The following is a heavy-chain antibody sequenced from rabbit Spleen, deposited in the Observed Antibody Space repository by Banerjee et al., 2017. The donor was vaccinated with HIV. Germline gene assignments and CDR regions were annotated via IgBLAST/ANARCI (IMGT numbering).Heavy chain of an antibody. D-gene: IGHD1-1*01. CDR2: INAATGKP. Sequence: QEQLVESGGGLVKPGASLPPTCKASSFSFSDSDVMCWVRQAPGKGLEWIACINAATGKPVYATWAKDRFTISRTSSTTVTLRMTSLTAADRATYFCARDLVGVIGWNFYLWGPGTLVTVS. CDR1: SFSFSDSDV. J-gene: IGHJ4*01. V-gene: IGHV1S45*01. CDR3: ARDLVGVIGWNFYL.